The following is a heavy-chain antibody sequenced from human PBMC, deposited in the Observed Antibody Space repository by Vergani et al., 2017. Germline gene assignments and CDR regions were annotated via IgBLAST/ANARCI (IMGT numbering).Heavy chain of an antibody. CDR2: INPSGGST. D-gene: IGHD4-17*01. V-gene: IGHV1-46*01. J-gene: IGHJ6*02. Sequence: QVQLVQSGAEVKKPGASVKVSCKASGYTFTSYYMHWVRQAPGQGLEWMGIINPSGGSTSYAQKFQGRVTMTRDTSTSTVYMELRSLRSDDTAVYYCARDGYGDYYYYYGMDVWGQGTTVTVSS. CDR3: ARDGYGDYYYYYGMDV. CDR1: GYTFTSYY.